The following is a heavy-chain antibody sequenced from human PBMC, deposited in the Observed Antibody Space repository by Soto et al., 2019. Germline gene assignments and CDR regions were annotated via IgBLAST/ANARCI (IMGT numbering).Heavy chain of an antibody. J-gene: IGHJ6*02. CDR3: TKGGYDLIYYFGMDV. V-gene: IGHV3-9*01. Sequence: EVQLIESGGGWVQPGTSLRVSCAASGFTFHEYAMHWVRQAPGKGREWVSGISSDGDTIAYADSVQGRFTVFRDNAKISLYLQMNSLRAEDTALYYCTKGGYDLIYYFGMDVWGHGTTVTVSS. CDR1: GFTFHEYA. D-gene: IGHD5-12*01. CDR2: ISSDGDTI.